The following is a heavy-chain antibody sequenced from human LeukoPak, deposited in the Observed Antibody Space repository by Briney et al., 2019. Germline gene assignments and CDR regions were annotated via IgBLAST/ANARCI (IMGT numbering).Heavy chain of an antibody. CDR1: GYTFTSYD. V-gene: IGHV1-8*03. J-gene: IGHJ5*02. Sequence: ASVKVSCKASGYTFTSYDINWVRQATGQGLEWMGWMNPNSGNTGYAQKFQGRVTITRNTPISTAYMELSSLRSEDTAVYYCARAPPRARAPLWFGDPWGQGTLVTVSS. CDR3: ARAPPRARAPLWFGDP. CDR2: MNPNSGNT. D-gene: IGHD3-10*01.